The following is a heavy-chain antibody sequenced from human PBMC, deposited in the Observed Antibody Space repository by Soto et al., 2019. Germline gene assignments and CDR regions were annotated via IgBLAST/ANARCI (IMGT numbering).Heavy chain of an antibody. Sequence: SGPTLVNPTETLTLTYTVSGFSLTTGKMGVSWIRQPPGKALEWLAHIFSDNERSYSTSLQGRLTISKYTSGSQVVLSMTNVDPVDTATYYCARMNVDSYQFYYAMDVWGQGTTVTVSS. CDR2: IFSDNER. J-gene: IGHJ6*02. V-gene: IGHV2-26*01. CDR3: ARMNVDSYQFYYAMDV. D-gene: IGHD4-17*01. CDR1: GFSLTTGKMG.